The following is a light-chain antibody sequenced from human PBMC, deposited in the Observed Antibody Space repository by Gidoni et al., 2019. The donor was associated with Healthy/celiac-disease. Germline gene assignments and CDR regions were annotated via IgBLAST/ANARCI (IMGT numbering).Light chain of an antibody. CDR1: QSVSSSY. CDR2: GAS. V-gene: IGKV3-20*01. J-gene: IGKJ2*01. CDR3: QQYGSSPRYT. Sequence: IVLTLSPGTLSLSPGERATLSCRASQSVSSSYLAWYQQKPGQAPRLLIYGASSRATGIPDRFSGSGSGTDFTLTISRLEPEDFAVYYCQQYGSSPRYTFGQGTKLEIK.